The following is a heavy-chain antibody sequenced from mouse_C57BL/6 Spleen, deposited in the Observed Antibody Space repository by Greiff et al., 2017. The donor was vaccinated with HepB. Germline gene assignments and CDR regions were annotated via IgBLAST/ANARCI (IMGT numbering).Heavy chain of an antibody. J-gene: IGHJ2*01. V-gene: IGHV3-6*01. Sequence: EVKLQESGPGLVKPSQSLSLTCSVTGYSITSGYYWNWIRQFPGNKLEWMGYISYDGSNNYNPSLKNRISITRDTSKNQFFLKLNSVTTEDTATYYCARDVYYDYGFDYWGQGTTLTVSS. CDR1: GYSITSGYY. CDR3: ARDVYYDYGFDY. D-gene: IGHD2-4*01. CDR2: ISYDGSN.